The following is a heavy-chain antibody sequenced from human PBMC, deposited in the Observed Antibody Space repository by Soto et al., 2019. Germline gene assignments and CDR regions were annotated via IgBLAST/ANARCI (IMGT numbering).Heavy chain of an antibody. J-gene: IGHJ4*02. V-gene: IGHV4-59*01. CDR1: GGSISSYY. Sequence: PSETLSLTCTVSGGSISSYYWSWIRQPPGKGLEWIGYIYYSGSTNYNPSLKSRVTISVDTSKNQFSLKLSSVTAADTAVYYCARTWGPTSDFWGQGTLVTSPQ. D-gene: IGHD1-26*01. CDR2: IYYSGST. CDR3: ARTWGPTSDF.